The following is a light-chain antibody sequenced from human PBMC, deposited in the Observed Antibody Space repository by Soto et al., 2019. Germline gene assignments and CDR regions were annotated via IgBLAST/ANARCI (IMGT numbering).Light chain of an antibody. Sequence: EIVLTQSPATLSLSPGERATLSCRASQSVSSYLAWYQQKPGQAPRLLIYDASTSATGIPARFSGSGSGTDITLTISSIEPEDVAVYYCQQRSNWPKWTFGQGTKVEIK. V-gene: IGKV3-11*01. J-gene: IGKJ1*01. CDR2: DAS. CDR3: QQRSNWPKWT. CDR1: QSVSSY.